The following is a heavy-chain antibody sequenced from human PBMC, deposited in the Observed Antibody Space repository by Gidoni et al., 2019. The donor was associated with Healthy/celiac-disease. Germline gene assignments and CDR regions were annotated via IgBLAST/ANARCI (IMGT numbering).Heavy chain of an antibody. J-gene: IGHJ6*02. CDR1: GGTFSSYA. CDR2: IIPIFGTA. V-gene: IGHV1-69*01. Sequence: QVQPVQSGAVVKKPGSAVKVSCKASGGTFSSYATSWVRQAPGEGLEWMGGIIPIFGTANCAQKFQGRVTITADESTSTAYMELSSLGDEDTTVYYCAREKYYYYGMDVWDQGTTVTVSS. CDR3: AREKYYYYGMDV.